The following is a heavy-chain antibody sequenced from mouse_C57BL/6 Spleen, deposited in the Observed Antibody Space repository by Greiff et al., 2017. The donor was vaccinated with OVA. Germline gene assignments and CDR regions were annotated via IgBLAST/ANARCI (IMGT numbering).Heavy chain of an antibody. CDR1: GYTFTSYW. D-gene: IGHD2-1*01. V-gene: IGHV1-53*01. Sequence: LQQPGTELVKPGASVKLSCKASGYTFTSYWMHWVKQRPGQGLEWIGNINPSNGGTNYNEKFKSKATLTVDKSSSTAYMQLSSLTSEDSAVYYCARDPYGNYVYYFDDWGQGTTLTVSS. CDR3: ARDPYGNYVYYFDD. CDR2: INPSNGGT. J-gene: IGHJ2*01.